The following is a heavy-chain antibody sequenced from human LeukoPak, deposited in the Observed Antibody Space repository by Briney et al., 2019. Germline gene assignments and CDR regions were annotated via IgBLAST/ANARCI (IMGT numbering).Heavy chain of an antibody. V-gene: IGHV4-59*01. D-gene: IGHD1-1*01. CDR3: ARHGTSGTNLNWLDP. Sequence: SETLSLTCTVSGGSISSFYWSWIRQPPGKGLEWIGYIYYSASTNYNPSLKSRVTISVDTSKNQFFLKLSSVTAADTAVYYCARHGTSGTNLNWLDPWGQGTLVTVSS. J-gene: IGHJ5*02. CDR2: IYYSAST. CDR1: GGSISSFY.